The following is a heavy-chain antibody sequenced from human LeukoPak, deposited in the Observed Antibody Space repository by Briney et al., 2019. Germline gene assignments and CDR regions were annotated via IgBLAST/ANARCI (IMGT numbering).Heavy chain of an antibody. V-gene: IGHV4-34*01. D-gene: IGHD6-13*01. CDR3: ARRGTQAGTLPEDAFDI. CDR2: INHSGST. Sequence: SETLSLTCAVYGGSFSGYYWSWIRQPPGKGPEWTGEINHSGSTNYNPSLKSRVTISVDTSKNQFSLKLSSETAADTAVYYCARRGTQAGTLPEDAFDIWGQGTMVTVSS. J-gene: IGHJ3*02. CDR1: GGSFSGYY.